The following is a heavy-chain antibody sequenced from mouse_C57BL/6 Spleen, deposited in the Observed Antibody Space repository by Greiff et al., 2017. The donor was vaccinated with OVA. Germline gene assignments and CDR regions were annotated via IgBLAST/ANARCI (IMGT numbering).Heavy chain of an antibody. CDR3: ARFPYSNYVFDY. Sequence: QVQLQQPGAELVKPGASVKLSCKASGYTFTSYWMHWVKQRPGQGLEWIGMIHPNSGSTNYNEKFKSKATLTVDKSSSTAYMQLSSLTSEDSAVYYCARFPYSNYVFDYWGQGTTLTVSS. CDR1: GYTFTSYW. J-gene: IGHJ2*01. CDR2: IHPNSGST. D-gene: IGHD2-5*01. V-gene: IGHV1-64*01.